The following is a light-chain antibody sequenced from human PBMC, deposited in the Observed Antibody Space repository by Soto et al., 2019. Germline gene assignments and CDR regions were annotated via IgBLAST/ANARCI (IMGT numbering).Light chain of an antibody. CDR1: ASNLGGNP. Sequence: QSVLTQPPSVSGTPGQTVSISCSGSASNLGGNPVNWYQHLPGAAPKLLIYTNHQRPSGVPDRFSGSKSGTSASLAISGLRSEDEANFYCAAWDDSLNAVVFGGGIKLTVL. CDR3: AAWDDSLNAVV. V-gene: IGLV1-44*01. CDR2: TNH. J-gene: IGLJ2*01.